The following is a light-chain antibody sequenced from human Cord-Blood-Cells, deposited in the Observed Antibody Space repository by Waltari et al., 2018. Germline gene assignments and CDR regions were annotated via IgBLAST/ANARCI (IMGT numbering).Light chain of an antibody. Sequence: DIQMTQSPSSLSPSVGDRVTITCQASQDISNYLNWYQQKPGKAPKLLIYDASNLETGVPSRFSGSGSGTDFTFTISSLQPEDIATYYCQQYDNLLLTFGGGTKVEIK. CDR2: DAS. V-gene: IGKV1-33*01. CDR3: QQYDNLLLT. J-gene: IGKJ4*01. CDR1: QDISNY.